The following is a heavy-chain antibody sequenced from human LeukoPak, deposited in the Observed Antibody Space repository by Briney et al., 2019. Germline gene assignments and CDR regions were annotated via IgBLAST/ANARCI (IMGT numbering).Heavy chain of an antibody. CDR3: AREGYDGRFDY. V-gene: IGHV3-20*01. CDR1: AFTFDDYG. CDR2: INWNGGST. J-gene: IGHJ4*02. Sequence: GGYLSLSCAASAFTFDDYGMSWLRQAPGKGLEWVFGINWNGGSTGYADSVKGRFTISRDNAKNSLYLQMPSLRAEDTAVYKCAREGYDGRFDYWGQGTLVTVSS. D-gene: IGHD3-22*01.